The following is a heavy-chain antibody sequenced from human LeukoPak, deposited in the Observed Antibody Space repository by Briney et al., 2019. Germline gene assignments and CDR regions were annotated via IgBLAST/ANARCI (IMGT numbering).Heavy chain of an antibody. V-gene: IGHV4-39*01. J-gene: IGHJ5*02. CDR2: IYYSGST. Sequence: SETLSLTCTVSGGSISSSSYYWGWIRHPPGKGLEWIGSIYYSGSTYYNPSLKSRVTISVDTSKNQFSLKLSSVTAADTAVYYCARQILAAAGQFDPWGQGNLVTVSS. CDR3: ARQILAAAGQFDP. D-gene: IGHD6-13*01. CDR1: GGSISSSSYY.